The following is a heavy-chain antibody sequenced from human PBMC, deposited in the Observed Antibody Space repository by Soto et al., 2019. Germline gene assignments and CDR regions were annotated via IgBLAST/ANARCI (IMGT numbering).Heavy chain of an antibody. V-gene: IGHV1-2*02. Sequence: GASVKVSCKASGYTFTGYYMHWERQAPGQGREWMVWINPNSGGTNYAQKFQGRVTMTRDTSISTAYMELSRLRSDDTAVYYCARVAPKYDFWSGYSYGMDVWGQGTTVTVSS. CDR2: INPNSGGT. D-gene: IGHD3-3*01. CDR3: ARVAPKYDFWSGYSYGMDV. J-gene: IGHJ6*02. CDR1: GYTFTGYY.